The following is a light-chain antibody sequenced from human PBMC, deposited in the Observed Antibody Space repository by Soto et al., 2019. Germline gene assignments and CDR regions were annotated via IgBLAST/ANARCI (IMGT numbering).Light chain of an antibody. J-gene: IGLJ2*01. Sequence: QSVLTQPPSVSGAPGQRVTIFCSGGSSNIGGGYDLHWYQQFPGAAPKLLIYDNIYRPSGVPDRFSASKSGTSASLAITGLQAEDEANYFCQSYDSRLSAVVFGGGTKVTVL. CDR2: DNI. V-gene: IGLV1-40*01. CDR1: SSNIGGGYD. CDR3: QSYDSRLSAVV.